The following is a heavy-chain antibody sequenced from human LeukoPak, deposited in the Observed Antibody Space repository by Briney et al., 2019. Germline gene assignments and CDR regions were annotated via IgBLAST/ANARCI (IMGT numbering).Heavy chain of an antibody. Sequence: SETLSLTCAVYGGSFSGYYWSWIRQPPGKGLEWIGEINHSGSTYYNPSLKSRVTVSVDTSKNQFSLKLSSVTAADTAVYYCARGEYSSFMYYFDYWGQGTLVTVSS. CDR1: GGSFSGYY. CDR3: ARGEYSSFMYYFDY. J-gene: IGHJ4*02. V-gene: IGHV4-34*01. D-gene: IGHD6-6*01. CDR2: INHSGST.